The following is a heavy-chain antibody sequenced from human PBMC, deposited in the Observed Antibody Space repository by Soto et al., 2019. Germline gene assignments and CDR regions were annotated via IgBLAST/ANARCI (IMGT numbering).Heavy chain of an antibody. CDR1: GFTFSSNY. CDR3: ARGHTHYYGMDV. J-gene: IGHJ6*02. V-gene: IGHV3-53*02. Sequence: EVQLVETGGGLIQPGGSLRLSCAASGFTFSSNYMSWFRQAPGKGLEWVSVIYSGGSTYYEDSVKCRFTSSRDNAKNTLYHQMNSLSAEDTAVYYCARGHTHYYGMDVWGQGTTVTLSS. D-gene: IGHD2-15*01. CDR2: IYSGGST.